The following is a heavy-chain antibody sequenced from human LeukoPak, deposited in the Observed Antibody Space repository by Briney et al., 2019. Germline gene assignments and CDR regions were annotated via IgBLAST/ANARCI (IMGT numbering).Heavy chain of an antibody. J-gene: IGHJ4*02. CDR3: AREVRYCSGGSCLPFDY. Sequence: KTSETLSLTCAVYGGSFSGYYWSWIRQPPGKGLEWIGEINHSGSTNYNPSLKSRVTISVDTSKNQFSLKLSSVTAADTAVYYCAREVRYCSGGSCLPFDYWGQGTLVTVSS. CDR1: GGSFSGYY. D-gene: IGHD2-15*01. V-gene: IGHV4-34*01. CDR2: INHSGST.